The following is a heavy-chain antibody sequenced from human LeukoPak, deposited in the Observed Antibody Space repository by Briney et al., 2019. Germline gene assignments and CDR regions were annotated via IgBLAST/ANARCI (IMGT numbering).Heavy chain of an antibody. CDR3: AKGYYDILTDYFHNWFNP. D-gene: IGHD3-9*01. CDR1: GFTVSNNF. CDR2: IYSGGNT. V-gene: IGHV3-66*01. Sequence: GGSLRLSCAASGFTVSNNFMTWVRQAPGKGPECVSVIYSGGNTYYADSVKGRFTISRDNSKNTLYLQMNSLRADDTAVYYCAKGYYDILTDYFHNWFNPWGQGTLVIVSS. J-gene: IGHJ5*02.